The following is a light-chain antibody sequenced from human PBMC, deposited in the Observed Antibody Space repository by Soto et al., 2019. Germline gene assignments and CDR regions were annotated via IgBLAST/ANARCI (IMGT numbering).Light chain of an antibody. V-gene: IGKV3-11*01. J-gene: IGKJ3*01. CDR2: DAS. CDR1: QSISSF. Sequence: EIVLTQSPATLSLSPGERATLSCRASQSISSFLAWYQQKPGQPPRLLIYDASNRATGIPGRFRGSGSGTDFTLAISSLVPDDFAVDYGQQRGNWPPSFGPGTKVNIK. CDR3: QQRGNWPPS.